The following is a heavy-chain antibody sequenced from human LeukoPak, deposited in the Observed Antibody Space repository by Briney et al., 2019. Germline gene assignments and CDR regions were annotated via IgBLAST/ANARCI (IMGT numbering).Heavy chain of an antibody. V-gene: IGHV3-7*01. D-gene: IGHD1-26*01. CDR2: IKQDGSEK. CDR3: ARAPRIVGATPSFDY. Sequence: GGSLRLSCAASGFTFSSYWMSWVRQAPGKGLEWVANIKQDGSEKYYVDSVKGRSTISRDNAKNSLYLQMNSLRAEDTAVYYCARAPRIVGATPSFDYWGQGTLVTVSS. J-gene: IGHJ4*02. CDR1: GFTFSSYW.